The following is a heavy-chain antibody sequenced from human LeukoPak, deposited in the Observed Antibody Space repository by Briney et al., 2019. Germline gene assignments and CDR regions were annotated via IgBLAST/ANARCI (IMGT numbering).Heavy chain of an antibody. J-gene: IGHJ5*02. D-gene: IGHD6-6*01. CDR3: ARAGAARTFDP. Sequence: SETLSLTCAVYGGSFSGYYWSWIRQPPGKGLEWIGEINHSGSTNYNPSLKSRVTISVDTSKNQFSLKLSSVTAADTAVYYCARAGAARTFDPWGQGTLVTVSS. CDR2: INHSGST. V-gene: IGHV4-34*01. CDR1: GGSFSGYY.